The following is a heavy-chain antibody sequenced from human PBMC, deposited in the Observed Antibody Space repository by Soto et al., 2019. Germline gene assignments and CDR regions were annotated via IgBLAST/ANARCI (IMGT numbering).Heavy chain of an antibody. CDR2: INSDGSVS. CDR1: GFTFSNYW. D-gene: IGHD2-15*01. V-gene: IGHV3-74*01. J-gene: IGHJ6*03. CDR3: ARGDCVGGPCYSLAGSFYYYMDV. Sequence: EVQLVESGGGLVQPGGSLRLSCAASGFTFSNYWMYWVRQAPGKGLVWVSRINSDGSVSSYADSVKGRLTISRDNVKNTLYLQMDSLRAEDTAVYYCARGDCVGGPCYSLAGSFYYYMDVWGIGTTVTVFS.